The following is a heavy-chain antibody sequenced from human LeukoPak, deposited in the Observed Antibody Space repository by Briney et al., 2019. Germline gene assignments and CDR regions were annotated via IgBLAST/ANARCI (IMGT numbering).Heavy chain of an antibody. V-gene: IGHV3-66*02. Sequence: PGGSLRLSCAASGFTVSSNSMSWVRQAPGQGLEWVSVIYSGGSTYYADSVKGRFTISRDNSKNTLYLQMNSLRAEDTAVYYCAIPGGYYYYYMDVWGKGTTVTVSS. CDR3: AIPGGYYYYYMDV. CDR2: IYSGGST. J-gene: IGHJ6*03. D-gene: IGHD3-10*01. CDR1: GFTVSSNS.